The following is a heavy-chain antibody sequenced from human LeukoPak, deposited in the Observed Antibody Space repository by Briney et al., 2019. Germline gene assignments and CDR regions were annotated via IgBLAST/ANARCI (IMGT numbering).Heavy chain of an antibody. J-gene: IGHJ3*02. V-gene: IGHV3-66*02. Sequence: GGSLRLSCTASGFTFSNNYMSWVRQAPGKGLEWVSVIHGGGSTYYSDSVKGGFTISRDNSKNTLYLQMNRLRIEDTAVYYCARGGSGYCDTTSCLGGDAFDIWGQGTMVTVSS. CDR1: GFTFSNNY. CDR2: IHGGGST. D-gene: IGHD2-2*01. CDR3: ARGGSGYCDTTSCLGGDAFDI.